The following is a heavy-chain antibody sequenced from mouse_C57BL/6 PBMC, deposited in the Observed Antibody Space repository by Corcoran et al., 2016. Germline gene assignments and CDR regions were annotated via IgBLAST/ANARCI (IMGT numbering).Heavy chain of an antibody. J-gene: IGHJ3*01. V-gene: IGHV9-3*01. CDR2: INTYSGVP. CDR1: GYTFTTYG. Sequence: QIQLVQSGPELKKPGETVKISCKASGYTFTTYGMSWVKQAPGKGLKWMGWINTYSGVPTYADDFKGRFAFSLETSASTAYLQINNLKNEDTATYFCARAVTTVEPFAYWGQGTLVTVSA. CDR3: ARAVTTVEPFAY. D-gene: IGHD1-1*01.